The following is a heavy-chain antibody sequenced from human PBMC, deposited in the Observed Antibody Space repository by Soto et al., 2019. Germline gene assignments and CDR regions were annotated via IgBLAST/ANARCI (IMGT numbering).Heavy chain of an antibody. CDR2: ISYDGSNK. J-gene: IGHJ5*02. CDR3: AKDGLGHYYDSSGYFSP. D-gene: IGHD3-22*01. V-gene: IGHV3-30*18. CDR1: GFTFSSYG. Sequence: GGSLRLSCAASGFTFSSYGMHWVRQAPGKGLEWVAVISYDGSNKYYADSVKGRFIISRDNSKNTLYLQMNSLRAEDTAVYYCAKDGLGHYYDSSGYFSPWGQGTLVTVSS.